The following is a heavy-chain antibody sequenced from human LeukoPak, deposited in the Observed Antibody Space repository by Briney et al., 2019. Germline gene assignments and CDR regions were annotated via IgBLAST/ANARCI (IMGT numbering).Heavy chain of an antibody. J-gene: IGHJ4*02. CDR2: INPNSGGT. D-gene: IGHD2-2*01. V-gene: IGHV1-2*02. CDR3: ARDDGPTAMDI. CDR1: GYTFTSYD. Sequence: ASVKVSCKASGYTFTSYDMHWVRQAPGQGLEWMGWINPNSGGTNYAQKFQGRVTMTRDTSISTAYVELSRLRSDDTAVYYCARDDGPTAMDIWGQGTLVTVSS.